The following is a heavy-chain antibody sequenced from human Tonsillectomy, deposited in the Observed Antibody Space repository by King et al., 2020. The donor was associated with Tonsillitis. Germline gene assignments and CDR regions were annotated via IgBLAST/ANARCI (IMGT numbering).Heavy chain of an antibody. CDR2: INSDGSST. D-gene: IGHD5-18*01. Sequence: VQLVESGGGLVQPGGSLRLSCVASGFTFSSYWMHWVRQAPGKGLVWVSRINSDGSSTSYADSVKGRFTISRDNAKNTLYLQMNSLRAEDTAVYYCARGYTYGDTDAFDFWGQGTMVTVSS. CDR1: GFTFSSYW. CDR3: ARGYTYGDTDAFDF. V-gene: IGHV3-74*01. J-gene: IGHJ3*01.